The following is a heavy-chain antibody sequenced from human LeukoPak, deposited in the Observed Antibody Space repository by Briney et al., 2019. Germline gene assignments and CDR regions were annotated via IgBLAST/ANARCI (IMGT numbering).Heavy chain of an antibody. J-gene: IGHJ4*02. CDR2: IYTSGST. Sequence: SETLSLTCTVSGGSVISGSYYWTWIRQPAGKGLEWIGRIYTSGSTNYNPSLKSRVTISVDTSKNQFSLKLRSVTAADTAIYYCARDEDSYNDYWGQGTLVTVSS. V-gene: IGHV4-61*02. CDR3: ARDEDSYNDY. CDR1: GGSVISGSYY. D-gene: IGHD5-24*01.